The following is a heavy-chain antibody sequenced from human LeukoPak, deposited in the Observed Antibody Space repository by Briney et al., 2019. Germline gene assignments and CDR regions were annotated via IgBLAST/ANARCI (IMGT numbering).Heavy chain of an antibody. J-gene: IGHJ4*02. V-gene: IGHV3-7*01. CDR2: IKQDGSEK. D-gene: IGHD6-13*01. CDR3: ARSIAAASSSYYFDY. Sequence: PGGSLRLSCAASGLTFSSYWMSWVRQAPGKGLEWVANIKQDGSEKYYVDSVKGRFTISRDNAKNSLYLQMNSLRAEDTAVYYCARSIAAASSSYYFDYWGQGTLVTVPS. CDR1: GLTFSSYW.